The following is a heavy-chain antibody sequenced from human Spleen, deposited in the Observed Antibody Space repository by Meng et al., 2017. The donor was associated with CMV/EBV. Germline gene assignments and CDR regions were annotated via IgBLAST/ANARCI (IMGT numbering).Heavy chain of an antibody. V-gene: IGHV3-74*01. CDR2: INSDGSSI. D-gene: IGHD2/OR15-2a*01. Sequence: GESLKISCAASGFTFTTYWMHWVRQAPGKGLVWVSRINSDGSSINYADSVKGRFTISRDNAKNSLYLQMNSLRAEDTAVYYCARITALSIGSDDYWGQGTLVTVSS. CDR3: ARITALSIGSDDY. J-gene: IGHJ4*02. CDR1: GFTFTTYW.